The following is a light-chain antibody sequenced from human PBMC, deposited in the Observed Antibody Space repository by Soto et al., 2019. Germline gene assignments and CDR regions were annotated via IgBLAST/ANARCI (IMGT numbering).Light chain of an antibody. CDR3: CSYVGGNIYV. CDR2: EGN. J-gene: IGLJ1*01. Sequence: QSALTQPASVSGSPGQSITISCTGSSKDVGSYNLVSWYQRHPGRAPKLMIYEGNKQPSDVSDRFSASKSGNTASLTISGLQAEDEADYYCCSYVGGNIYVFGTGTKVTVL. V-gene: IGLV2-23*01. CDR1: SKDVGSYNL.